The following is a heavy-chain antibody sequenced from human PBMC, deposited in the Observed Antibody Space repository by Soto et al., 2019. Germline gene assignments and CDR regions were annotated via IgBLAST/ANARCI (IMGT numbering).Heavy chain of an antibody. CDR1: GFTFSSYS. V-gene: IGHV3-21*01. D-gene: IGHD6-6*01. CDR2: ISSSSSYI. CDR3: ARDSRIAARSLDY. Sequence: GGSLRLSCAASGFTFSSYSINWVRQAPGKGLEWVSSISSSSSYIYYADSVKGRFTISRDNAKNSLYLQMNSLRAEDTAVYYCARDSRIAARSLDYWGQGTLVTVSS. J-gene: IGHJ4*02.